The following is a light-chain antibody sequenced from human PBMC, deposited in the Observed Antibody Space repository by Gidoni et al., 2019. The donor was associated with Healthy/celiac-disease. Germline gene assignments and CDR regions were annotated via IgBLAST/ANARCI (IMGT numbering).Light chain of an antibody. V-gene: IGKV1-39*01. CDR2: AAS. J-gene: IGKJ3*01. CDR3: QQSYSTPRVT. CDR1: QSISSY. Sequence: PSSLSASVGDRVTITCRASQSISSYLNWYQQKPGKAPKLLIYAASSSQSGVPSRFSGSGSGTDFTLTISSLQPEDFATYYCQQSYSTPRVTFGPGTKVDIK.